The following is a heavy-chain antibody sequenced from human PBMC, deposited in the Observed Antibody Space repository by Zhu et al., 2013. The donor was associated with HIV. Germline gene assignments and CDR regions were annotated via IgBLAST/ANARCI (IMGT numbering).Heavy chain of an antibody. J-gene: IGHJ4*02. V-gene: IGHV1-2*02. CDR1: GYTFTGYY. D-gene: IGHD2-15*01. Sequence: QVQLVQSGAEVKKPGASVKVSCKASGYTFTGYYMHWVRQAPGQGLEWMGWINPNSGGTNYAQKFQGRVTMTRDTSISTAYMELSRLRSDDTAVYYCARAGPRVGLSFRPRWPFDYWGQGTLGHRSPQ. CDR3: ARAGPRVGLSFRPRWPFDY. CDR2: INPNSGGT.